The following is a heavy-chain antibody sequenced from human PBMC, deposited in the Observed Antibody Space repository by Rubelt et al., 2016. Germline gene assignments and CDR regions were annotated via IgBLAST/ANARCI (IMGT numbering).Heavy chain of an antibody. V-gene: IGHV1-69*04. J-gene: IGHJ6*02. Sequence: SYAQKFQGRVTITADKSTSTAYMELSSLRSEDTAVYYCARDGDNWNYHGMDVWGQGTTVTVSS. CDR3: ARDGDNWNYHGMDV. D-gene: IGHD1-20*01.